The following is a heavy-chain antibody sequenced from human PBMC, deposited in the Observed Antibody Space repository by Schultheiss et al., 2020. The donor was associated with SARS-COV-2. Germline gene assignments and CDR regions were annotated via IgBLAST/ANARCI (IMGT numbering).Heavy chain of an antibody. D-gene: IGHD5-18*01. CDR1: GGSVRSGPYY. CDR2: IYYSGST. Sequence: SETLSLTCTVSGGSVRSGPYYWNWIRQPPGKGLEWIGYIYYSGSTNYNPSLKSRVTISVDTSKNQFSLKLSSVTAADTAVYYCARDRFRIQLWLPYYYGMDVWGQGTTVTVSS. V-gene: IGHV4-61*01. CDR3: ARDRFRIQLWLPYYYGMDV. J-gene: IGHJ6*02.